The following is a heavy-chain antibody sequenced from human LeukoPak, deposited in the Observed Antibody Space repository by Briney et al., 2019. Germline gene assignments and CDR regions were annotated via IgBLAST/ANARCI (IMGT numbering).Heavy chain of an antibody. J-gene: IGHJ4*02. CDR3: AKYTMIVVVNTIDY. CDR1: GFTFSNYA. V-gene: IGHV3-23*01. D-gene: IGHD3-22*01. CDR2: VSGSGDST. Sequence: GGSLRLSCAASGFTFSNYAMSWVRQAPGKGLQWVSGVSGSGDSTYYADSVKGRFTISRDNSKNTLYLQMNSLRAEDTAVYYCAKYTMIVVVNTIDYWGQGTLVTVSS.